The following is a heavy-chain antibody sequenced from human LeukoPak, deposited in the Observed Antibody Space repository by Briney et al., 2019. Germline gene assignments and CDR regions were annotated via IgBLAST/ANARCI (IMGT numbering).Heavy chain of an antibody. D-gene: IGHD4-17*01. CDR2: INHSGST. CDR3: ASYGDYSPGAFDI. J-gene: IGHJ3*02. CDR1: GGSFCGYY. V-gene: IGHV4-34*01. Sequence: SETLSLTCAVYGGSFCGYYWSWIRQPPGKGLEWIGEINHSGSTNYNPSLKSRVTISVDTSKNQFSLKLSSVTAADTAVYYCASYGDYSPGAFDIWGQGTMVTVSS.